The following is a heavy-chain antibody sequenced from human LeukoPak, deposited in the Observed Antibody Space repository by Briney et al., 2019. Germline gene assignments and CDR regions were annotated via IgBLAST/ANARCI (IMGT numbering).Heavy chain of an antibody. CDR3: AKAGSGSHGAYYYYGMDV. D-gene: IGHD1-26*01. V-gene: IGHV3-30*18. CDR1: GFTFSSYG. CDR2: ISYDGSNK. J-gene: IGHJ6*02. Sequence: GKSLRLSCAASGFTFSSYGMHWVRQAPGKGPEWVAVISYDGSNKYYADSVKGRFTISRDNSKNTLYLQMNSLRAEDTAVYYCAKAGSGSHGAYYYYGMDVWGQGTTVTVSS.